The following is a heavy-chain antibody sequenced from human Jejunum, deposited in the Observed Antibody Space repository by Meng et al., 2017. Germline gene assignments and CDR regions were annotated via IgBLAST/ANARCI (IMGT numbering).Heavy chain of an antibody. J-gene: IGHJ6*02. V-gene: IGHV3-30*04. D-gene: IGHD2/OR15-2a*01. CDR2: ISYDGSNK. CDR3: ARDEGENRIGGYYGMDV. CDR1: GFTFSSYA. Sequence: GGSLRLSCAASGFTFSSYAMHWVRQAPGKGLEWVAVISYDGSNKYYADSVKGRFTISRDNSKNTLYLQMNSLRAKDSAVYYCARDEGENRIGGYYGMDVWGQGTTVTVSS.